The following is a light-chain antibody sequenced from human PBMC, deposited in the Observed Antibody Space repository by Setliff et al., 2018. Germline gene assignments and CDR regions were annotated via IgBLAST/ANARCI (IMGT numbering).Light chain of an antibody. V-gene: IGLV2-8*01. J-gene: IGLJ1*01. Sequence: QSVLPQPPSASGSPGQSVTISCTGTSSDVGAYDYVSWYQQHPGKAPKLMLYEVTKRPSGVPDRFSGSKSGNTASLTVSGLQAEDEADYYCSAYAGSNNWGVFGTGTKVTVL. CDR2: EVT. CDR1: SSDVGAYDY. CDR3: SAYAGSNNWGV.